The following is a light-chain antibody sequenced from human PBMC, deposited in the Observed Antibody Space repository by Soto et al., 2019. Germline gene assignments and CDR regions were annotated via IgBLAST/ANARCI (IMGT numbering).Light chain of an antibody. CDR3: SSVPSINTWV. CDR1: SSDVGGYKY. J-gene: IGLJ3*02. Sequence: QSALTQPASASGSPGQSITISCTGTSSDVGGYKYVSWYQQPPGTAPKLMIYEVRNRPSGVSNRFSGSKSGNTASLTISGLQAEDEADYYGSSVPSINTWVFGGGTKLTVL. V-gene: IGLV2-14*01. CDR2: EVR.